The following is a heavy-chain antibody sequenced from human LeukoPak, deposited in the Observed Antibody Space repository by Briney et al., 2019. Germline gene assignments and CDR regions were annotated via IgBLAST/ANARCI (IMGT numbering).Heavy chain of an antibody. CDR1: GCSISSSSYH. CDR2: SYYSGIT. D-gene: IGHD6-19*01. V-gene: IGHV4-39*01. J-gene: IGHJ6*02. Sequence: AETLSLTCTVSGCSISSSSYHWGRIPQPPGKGLEWIGSSYYSGITYYNPSLKSRVTISVDTSKNQFSLKLSSVTAADTAVYYCARRSIAVARNYYGMDVWGQGTTVTVSS. CDR3: ARRSIAVARNYYGMDV.